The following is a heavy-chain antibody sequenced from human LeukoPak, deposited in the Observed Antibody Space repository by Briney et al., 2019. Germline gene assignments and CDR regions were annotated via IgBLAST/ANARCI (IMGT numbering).Heavy chain of an antibody. V-gene: IGHV3-23*01. CDR1: GFTFSTFA. CDR3: ARGGHYYGSGSYYLDY. D-gene: IGHD3-10*01. Sequence: GGSLRLSCAASGFTFSTFAMIWVRQPPGKGLEWVSSIFPSGGEIHYADSVRGRFTISRDNSKSTLSLQMNSLRAEDTAVYYCARGGHYYGSGSYYLDYWGQGNLVTVSS. CDR2: IFPSGGEI. J-gene: IGHJ4*02.